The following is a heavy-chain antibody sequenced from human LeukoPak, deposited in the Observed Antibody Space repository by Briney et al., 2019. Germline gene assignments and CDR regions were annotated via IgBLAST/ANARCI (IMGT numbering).Heavy chain of an antibody. D-gene: IGHD6-6*01. Sequence: GGSLRLSCAASGFTFSSYNMNWVRQAPGKGLEWVSTITSTSTYIAYADSVKGRFTISRDNADNSLYLQMNSLRDDDTAVYYCGKERPHGMDVWGQGTSVTVSS. CDR3: GKERPHGMDV. J-gene: IGHJ6*02. CDR1: GFTFSSYN. V-gene: IGHV3-21*01. CDR2: ITSTSTYI.